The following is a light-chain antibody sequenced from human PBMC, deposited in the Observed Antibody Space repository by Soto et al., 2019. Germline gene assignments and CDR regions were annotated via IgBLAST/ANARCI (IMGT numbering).Light chain of an antibody. J-gene: IGLJ1*01. Sequence: QSALTQPRSVSGSPGQSVTISCTGTFSDVGAYNYVSWFQQHPGKAPKLMIYDVSKRPSGVPDRFSGSKSDNTASLTISGLQADDEADYYCCSYAGSYTLYIFGTGTKLTVL. CDR3: CSYAGSYTLYI. CDR1: FSDVGAYNY. CDR2: DVS. V-gene: IGLV2-11*01.